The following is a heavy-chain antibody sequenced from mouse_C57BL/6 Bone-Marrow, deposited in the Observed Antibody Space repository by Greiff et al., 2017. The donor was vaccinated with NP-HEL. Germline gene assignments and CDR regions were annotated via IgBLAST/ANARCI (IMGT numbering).Heavy chain of an antibody. V-gene: IGHV1-61*01. CDR3: ARDWEGDYYAMDD. Sequence: QVQLQQPGAELVRPGSSVKLSCKASGYTFTSYWMDWVKQRPGQGLEWIGNIYPSDSETHYNQKFKDKATLTVDKSSSTAYMQLSSLTSEDSAVYYCARDWEGDYYAMDDWGQGTSVTVSS. J-gene: IGHJ4*01. D-gene: IGHD4-1*01. CDR1: GYTFTSYW. CDR2: IYPSDSET.